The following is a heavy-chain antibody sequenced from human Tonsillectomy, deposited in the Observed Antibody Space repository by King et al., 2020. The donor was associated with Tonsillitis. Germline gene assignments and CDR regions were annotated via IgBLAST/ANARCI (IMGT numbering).Heavy chain of an antibody. CDR3: ATSEYWAGVPDY. J-gene: IGHJ4*02. CDR1: GYTLTELS. D-gene: IGHD2-8*02. V-gene: IGHV1-24*01. CDR2: FDPEDGET. Sequence: QLVQSGAEVKKPGASVKVSCKVSGYTLTELSMHWVRQAPGKGLEWMGGFDPEDGETIYAQKFQGRVTMTEDTSTDTDYMELSSLGYEDTAVYYCATSEYWAGVPDYWGQGTLVTVSS.